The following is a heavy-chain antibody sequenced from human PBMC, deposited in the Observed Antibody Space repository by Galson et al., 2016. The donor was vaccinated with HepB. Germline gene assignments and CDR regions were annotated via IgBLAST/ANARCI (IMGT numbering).Heavy chain of an antibody. V-gene: IGHV3-23*01. CDR3: AGSWT. CDR1: GFTYRKYD. Sequence: SLRLSCAASGFTYRKYDMSWLRQAPGKGLEWLADISGRGDKIVYADSVRGRFTISRDNSKNTVFLQMDSLRVEDTALYYCAGSWTWGQGALVTVPS. J-gene: IGHJ5*02. D-gene: IGHD3-3*01. CDR2: ISGRGDKI.